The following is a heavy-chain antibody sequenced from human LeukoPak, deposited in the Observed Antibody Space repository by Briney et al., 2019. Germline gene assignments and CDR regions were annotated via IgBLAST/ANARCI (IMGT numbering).Heavy chain of an antibody. CDR3: ARGGAYYYDSTHAFDI. Sequence: PGGSLRLSCAASGFTFSSYAMSWVRQAPGKGLEWVSAISGSGGSTNYADSVKGRFTISRDNAKNTLYLQMNSLRAEDTAVYYCARGGAYYYDSTHAFDIWGQGTMVTVSS. CDR2: ISGSGGST. J-gene: IGHJ3*02. D-gene: IGHD3-22*01. V-gene: IGHV3-23*01. CDR1: GFTFSSYA.